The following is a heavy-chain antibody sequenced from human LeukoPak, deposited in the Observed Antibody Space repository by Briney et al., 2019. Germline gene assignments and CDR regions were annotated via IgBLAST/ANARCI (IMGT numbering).Heavy chain of an antibody. Sequence: GGSLRLSCAASGFTFSSYWMSWVRQAPGKGLEWVANIKQDGSEKYYVDSVKGRLTISRDNAKNSLYLQMNSLRAEDTAVYYCARVPYYDILTGYLNPLYYFDYWGQGTLVTVSS. V-gene: IGHV3-7*04. CDR3: ARVPYYDILTGYLNPLYYFDY. CDR1: GFTFSSYW. CDR2: IKQDGSEK. D-gene: IGHD3-9*01. J-gene: IGHJ4*02.